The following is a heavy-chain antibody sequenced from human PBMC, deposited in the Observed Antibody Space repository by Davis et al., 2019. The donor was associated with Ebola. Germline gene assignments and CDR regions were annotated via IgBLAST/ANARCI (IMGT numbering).Heavy chain of an antibody. CDR2: IIPIFGTA. V-gene: IGHV1-69*13. CDR1: GYTFTSYG. J-gene: IGHJ4*02. Sequence: SVKVSCEASGYTFTSYGISWVRQAPGQGLEWMGGIIPIFGTANYAQKFQGRVTITADESTSTAYMELSSLRSEDTAVYYCARDRDDIVLMVYARRGFDYWGQGTLVTVSS. D-gene: IGHD2-8*01. CDR3: ARDRDDIVLMVYARRGFDY.